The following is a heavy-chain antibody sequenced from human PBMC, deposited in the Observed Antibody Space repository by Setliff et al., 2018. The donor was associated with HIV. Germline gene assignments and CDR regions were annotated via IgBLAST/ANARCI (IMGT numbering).Heavy chain of an antibody. Sequence: SETLSLTCAVFGGSFTDIGGSFTDYYWIWIRQPPGKGLEWIGSIYFTGESYYDTSLKSRVNTSVDTSKNQFSLRLTSVTAADTAGYCCARHSRAGDIDFWGQGTLVTVSS. V-gene: IGHV4-39*01. J-gene: IGHJ4*02. D-gene: IGHD3-16*01. CDR3: ARHSRAGDIDF. CDR1: GGSFTDIGGSFTDYY. CDR2: IYFTGES.